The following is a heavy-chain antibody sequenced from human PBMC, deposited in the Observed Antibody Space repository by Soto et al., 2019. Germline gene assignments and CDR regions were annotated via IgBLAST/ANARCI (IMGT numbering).Heavy chain of an antibody. CDR3: ASSVLVTARFGY. V-gene: IGHV3-11*01. CDR1: GFTFSDYF. CDR2: ISNTGSTV. Sequence: GGSLRLSCAASGFTFSDYFMNWIRQAPGKGLEWVSYISNTGSTVYYADSVKGRFTISRDNAKNSLFLQMNSLRAEDTAVYYCASSVLVTARFGYWGQGTPVTVSS. D-gene: IGHD2-21*02. J-gene: IGHJ4*02.